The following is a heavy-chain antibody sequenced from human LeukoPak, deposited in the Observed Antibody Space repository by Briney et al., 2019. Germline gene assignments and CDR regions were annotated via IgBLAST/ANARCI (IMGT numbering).Heavy chain of an antibody. J-gene: IGHJ5*02. V-gene: IGHV6-1*01. CDR1: GDSVSSNSAA. CDR2: TYYRSKWYN. D-gene: IGHD6-13*01. Sequence: SQTLSLTCAISGDSVSSNSAAWNWIRQSPSRGLEWLGRTYYRSKWYNDYAVSVKSRITINPDTSKNQFSLQLNSVTPEDTAVYYCAREAYSSSWYRGGNWFDPWGQGTRVTVSS. CDR3: AREAYSSSWYRGGNWFDP.